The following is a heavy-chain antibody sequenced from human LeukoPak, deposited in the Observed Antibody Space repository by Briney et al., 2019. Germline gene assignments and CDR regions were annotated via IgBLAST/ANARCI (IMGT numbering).Heavy chain of an antibody. D-gene: IGHD2-2*01. CDR3: ARKSAAQDAFDI. CDR1: GFTFSSYS. CDR2: ISSSSSYI. J-gene: IGHJ3*02. Sequence: GGSLRLSCAASGFTFSSYSMNWVRQAPGKGLEWVSSISSSSSYIHYAGSVKGRFTISRDNAKNSLYLQMNSLRAEDTAVYYCARKSAAQDAFDIWGQGTMVTVSS. V-gene: IGHV3-21*01.